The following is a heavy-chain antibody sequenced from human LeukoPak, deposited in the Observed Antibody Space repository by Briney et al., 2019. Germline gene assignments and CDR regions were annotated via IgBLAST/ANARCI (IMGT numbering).Heavy chain of an antibody. Sequence: GGSLRLSCAASGFTFSRYAMSWVRQAPGKGLEWVSAISGSGGSTYYADSVKGRFTISRDNSKNTLYLQMNSLRAEDTAVYYCAKNSRGDYVAFDIWGQGTMVTVSS. CDR1: GFTFSRYA. D-gene: IGHD4-17*01. CDR3: AKNSRGDYVAFDI. V-gene: IGHV3-23*01. CDR2: ISGSGGST. J-gene: IGHJ3*02.